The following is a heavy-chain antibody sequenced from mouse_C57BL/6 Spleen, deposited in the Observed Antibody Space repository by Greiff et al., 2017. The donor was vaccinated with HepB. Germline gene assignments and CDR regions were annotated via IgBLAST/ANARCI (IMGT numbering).Heavy chain of an antibody. CDR2: ISYDGSN. V-gene: IGHV3-6*01. D-gene: IGHD3-1*01. CDR3: ARDRDPYYFDY. CDR1: GYSITSGYY. Sequence: EESGPGLVKPSQSLSLTCSVTGYSITSGYYWNWIRQFPGNKLEWMGYISYDGSNNYNPSLKNRISITRDTSKNQFFLKLNSVTTEDTATYYCARDRDPYYFDYWGQGTTLTVSS. J-gene: IGHJ2*01.